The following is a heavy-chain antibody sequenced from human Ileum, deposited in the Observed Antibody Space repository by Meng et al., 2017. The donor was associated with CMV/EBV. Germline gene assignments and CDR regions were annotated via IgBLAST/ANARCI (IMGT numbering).Heavy chain of an antibody. Sequence: QITLQESGPTLVKPTQTLTLTCTFSGFSPSTSGEGVGWIRQSPGKALEWLALIYRGDDKRYSPSLNSRLTIAKDTSKNEVVLTMTNMGPLDAGTYYCAHFVGGYYPSRPDYWGQGTLVTVSS. CDR1: GFSPSTSGEG. D-gene: IGHD1-26*01. CDR2: IYRGDDK. J-gene: IGHJ4*02. CDR3: AHFVGGYYPSRPDY. V-gene: IGHV2-5*02.